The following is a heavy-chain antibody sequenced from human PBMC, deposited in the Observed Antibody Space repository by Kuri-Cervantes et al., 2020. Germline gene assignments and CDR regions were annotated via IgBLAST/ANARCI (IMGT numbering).Heavy chain of an antibody. D-gene: IGHD1-14*01. Sequence: GESLKISCAASGFTFSNYAMTWVRQAPGKGLEWVSGISGGGGSTYSADSVKGRFIISRDNAKNSLYLQMDSLRAEDTAVYYCARVYGTLDYWGQGTLV. CDR3: ARVYGTLDY. CDR1: GFTFSNYA. J-gene: IGHJ4*02. V-gene: IGHV3-23*01. CDR2: ISGGGGST.